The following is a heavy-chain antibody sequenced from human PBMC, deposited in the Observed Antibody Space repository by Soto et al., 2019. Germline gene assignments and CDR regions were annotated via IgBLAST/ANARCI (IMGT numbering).Heavy chain of an antibody. D-gene: IGHD6-19*01. Sequence: QVQLVQSGAEVKRPGSSVKVSCKASGDTLSSYAINWVRQVPGQGLEWMGGTTPIIGTVDYGQKFQGRVTISVDEPTATSYIEMSSLRSEDTAVYYCAAGYSSDTGYHWCQGTLVTVSS. J-gene: IGHJ5*02. V-gene: IGHV1-69*01. CDR3: AAGYSSDTGYH. CDR1: GDTLSSYA. CDR2: TTPIIGTV.